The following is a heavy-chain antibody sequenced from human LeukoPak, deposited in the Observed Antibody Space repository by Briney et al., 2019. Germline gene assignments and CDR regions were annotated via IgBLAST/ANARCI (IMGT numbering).Heavy chain of an antibody. CDR1: GYTFTGYY. J-gene: IGHJ4*02. Sequence: ASVKVSCKASGYTFTGYYIHWVRQAPGQGLEWMGWINPNSGGTNYAPRFQGRVTMTRDTSISTAYMELSRLRSDDTAVYYCTKDVTAISPRYYFDYWGQGTLVTVSS. V-gene: IGHV1-2*02. CDR3: TKDVTAISPRYYFDY. D-gene: IGHD3-9*01. CDR2: INPNSGGT.